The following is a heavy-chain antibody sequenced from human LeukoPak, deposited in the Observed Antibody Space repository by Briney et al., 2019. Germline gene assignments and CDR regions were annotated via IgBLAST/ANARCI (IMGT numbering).Heavy chain of an antibody. Sequence: SETLSLTCTVSGGSISSSSYYWGWIRQPPGKGLEWIGRIYTSGSTNYNPSLKSRVTMSVDTSKNQFSLKLSSVTAADTAVYYCARSQIPSRKLGIERDWFDPWGQGTLVTVSS. CDR3: ARSQIPSRKLGIERDWFDP. J-gene: IGHJ5*02. CDR1: GGSISSSSYY. V-gene: IGHV4-61*05. CDR2: IYTSGST. D-gene: IGHD7-27*01.